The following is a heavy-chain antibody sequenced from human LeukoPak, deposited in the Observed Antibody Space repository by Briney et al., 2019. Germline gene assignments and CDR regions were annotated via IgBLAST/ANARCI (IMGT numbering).Heavy chain of an antibody. V-gene: IGHV4-34*01. CDR2: INHSGST. CDR1: GGSFSGYY. J-gene: IGHJ6*03. Sequence: SETLSLTCAVYGGSFSGYYWSWIRQPPGKGLEWIGEINHSGSTNYNPSLKSRVTIPVDTSKNQFSLKLSSVTAADTAVYYCARVSVTTFRYYYYYMDVWGKGTTVTISS. CDR3: ARVSVTTFRYYYYYMDV. D-gene: IGHD4-17*01.